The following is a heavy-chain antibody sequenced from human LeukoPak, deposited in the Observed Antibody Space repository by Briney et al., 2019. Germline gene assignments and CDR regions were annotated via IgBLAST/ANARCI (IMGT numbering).Heavy chain of an antibody. CDR2: ISSSSSYI. J-gene: IGHJ4*02. Sequence: GGSLRLSCAASGFTFSSYSMNWVRQAPEKGLEWVSSISSSSSYIYYADSVKGRFTISRDNAKNSLYLQMNSLRAEDTAVYYCARDVRWLQLLVYWGQGTLVTVSS. D-gene: IGHD5-24*01. CDR1: GFTFSSYS. CDR3: ARDVRWLQLLVY. V-gene: IGHV3-21*01.